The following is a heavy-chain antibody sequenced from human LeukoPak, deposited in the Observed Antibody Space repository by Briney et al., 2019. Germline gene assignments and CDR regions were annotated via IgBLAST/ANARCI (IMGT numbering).Heavy chain of an antibody. CDR1: GGSISNNNYY. Sequence: KPSETLSLTCTVSGGSISNNNYYWAWIRQPPGKGLAWIGTVYYSGNTYYNPSLKSRVTISVDTSKNQFSLKLSSVTAADTAVYYCARRSPYCSGGSCYSRAYNYFDYWGQGTLVTVSS. CDR3: ARRSPYCSGGSCYSRAYNYFDY. V-gene: IGHV4-39*07. J-gene: IGHJ4*02. CDR2: VYYSGNT. D-gene: IGHD2-15*01.